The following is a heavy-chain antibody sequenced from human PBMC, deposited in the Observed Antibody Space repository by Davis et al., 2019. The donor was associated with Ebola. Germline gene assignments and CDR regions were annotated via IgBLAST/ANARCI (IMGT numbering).Heavy chain of an antibody. CDR2: IFSNDEK. V-gene: IGHV2-26*01. D-gene: IGHD3-3*01. J-gene: IGHJ6*02. CDR3: ARIRDFWSGSVDYYYGMDV. Sequence: SGPTLVKPTEPLTLTCTVSGFSLSNARMGVSWIRQPPGKALEWLAHIFSNDEKSYSTSLKSRLTIYKDTSKSQVVLTMTNMDPVDTATYYCARIRDFWSGSVDYYYGMDVWGQGTTVTVSS. CDR1: GFSLSNARMG.